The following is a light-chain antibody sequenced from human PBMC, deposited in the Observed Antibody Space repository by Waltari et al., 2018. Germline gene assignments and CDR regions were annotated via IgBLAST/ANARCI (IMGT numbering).Light chain of an antibody. Sequence: QPALTQPASVSGSPGQSITISCTGSSNDIGNSNHVCWYQQHPGKAPRLIISEVTGRPSGVSDRCSGSKSGNTASLTISGLQAEDEADYYCLSYTTRISFVFGGGTKLSVL. CDR1: SNDIGNSNH. CDR3: LSYTTRISFV. J-gene: IGLJ2*01. V-gene: IGLV2-23*02. CDR2: EVT.